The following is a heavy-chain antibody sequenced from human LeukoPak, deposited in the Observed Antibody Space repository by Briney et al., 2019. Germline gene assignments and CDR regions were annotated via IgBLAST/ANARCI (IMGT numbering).Heavy chain of an antibody. CDR3: AREDSSGYHFDY. J-gene: IGHJ4*02. V-gene: IGHV1-2*02. CDR1: GYTSTGYY. Sequence: ASVKVSCKASGYTSTGYYMHWVRQAPGQGLEWMGWINPNSGGTNYAQKFQGRVTMTRDTSISTAYMELSRLRSDDTAVYYCAREDSSGYHFDYWGQGTLVTVSS. CDR2: INPNSGGT. D-gene: IGHD3-22*01.